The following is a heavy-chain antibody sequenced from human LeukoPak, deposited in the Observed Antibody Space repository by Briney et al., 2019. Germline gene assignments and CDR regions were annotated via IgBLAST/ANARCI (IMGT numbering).Heavy chain of an antibody. J-gene: IGHJ5*02. CDR1: GYTFSDYY. CDR2: IGPNSGGT. CDR3: ARSNIAVRRGDNWFDP. V-gene: IGHV1-2*02. Sequence: ASEKVSCKASGYTFSDYYMHWVRQAPGQGLEWVGWIGPNSGGTNYAQKFQGRVTMTRDTSISTAYMELSRLISDDTAVYYCARSNIAVRRGDNWFDPWGQGTLVTVSS. D-gene: IGHD6-6*01.